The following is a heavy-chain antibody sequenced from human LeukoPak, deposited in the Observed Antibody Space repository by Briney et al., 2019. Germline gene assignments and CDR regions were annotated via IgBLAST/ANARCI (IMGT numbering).Heavy chain of an antibody. J-gene: IGHJ4*02. CDR2: ISYDGSNK. CDR3: ARDRGTMIVVVNEFDY. V-gene: IGHV3-30-3*01. D-gene: IGHD3-22*01. CDR1: GFTFSSYA. Sequence: GGSLRLSCAASGFTFSSYAMHWVRQAPGKGLEWVAVISYDGSNKYYADSVKGRFTISRDNSKNTLYLQMNSLRAEDTAVYYCARDRGTMIVVVNEFDYWGQGTLVTVSS.